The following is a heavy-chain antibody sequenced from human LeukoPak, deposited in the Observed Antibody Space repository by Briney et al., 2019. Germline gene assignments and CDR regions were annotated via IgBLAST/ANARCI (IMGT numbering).Heavy chain of an antibody. D-gene: IGHD3-22*01. CDR3: ARVSQYYDSSGYSYAFDI. Sequence: PSGTLSLTCTVSGGSISSSTFYWAWIRQPPGKGLEWIGSIYYRGSTYYKPSLQSRITMSVDTSKDQFSLKLSPVTAADTAIYYCARVSQYYDSSGYSYAFDIWGQGTMVTVSS. J-gene: IGHJ3*02. CDR2: IYYRGST. CDR1: GGSISSSTFY. V-gene: IGHV4-39*07.